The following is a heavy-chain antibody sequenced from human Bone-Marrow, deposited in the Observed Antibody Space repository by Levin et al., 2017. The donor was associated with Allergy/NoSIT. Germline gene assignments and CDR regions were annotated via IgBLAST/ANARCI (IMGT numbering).Heavy chain of an antibody. CDR3: ARLDGYTEPSVFIYGLDV. Sequence: PGGSLRLSCKVFGFAFTTYSIGWVRQMPGKGLEWMGIISPGNSKTLYSPSFQGQVTISVDKSTSTAYLQWISLKTPDRATYVCARLDGYTEPSVFIYGLDVWGQGTTVIVSS. D-gene: IGHD5-18*01. V-gene: IGHV5-51*01. CDR2: ISPGNSKT. J-gene: IGHJ6*02. CDR1: GFAFTTYS.